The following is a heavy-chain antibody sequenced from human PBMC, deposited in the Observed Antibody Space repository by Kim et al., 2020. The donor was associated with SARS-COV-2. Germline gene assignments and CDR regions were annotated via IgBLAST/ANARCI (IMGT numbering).Heavy chain of an antibody. CDR3: ARDLPRYDFWSGYIDY. Sequence: GGSLRLSCAASGFTFSSYAMHWVRQAPGKGLEWVAVISYDGSNKYYADSVKGRFTISRDNSKNTLYLQMNSLRAEDTAVYYCARDLPRYDFWSGYIDYWG. CDR2: ISYDGSNK. D-gene: IGHD3-3*01. J-gene: IGHJ4*01. V-gene: IGHV3-30-3*01. CDR1: GFTFSSYA.